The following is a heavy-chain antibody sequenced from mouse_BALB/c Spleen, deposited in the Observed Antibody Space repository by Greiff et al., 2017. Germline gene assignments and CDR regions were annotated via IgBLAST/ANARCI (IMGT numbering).Heavy chain of an antibody. CDR1: GFTFTDYY. CDR3: ARDILPFAD. Sequence: EVQLVESGGGLVQPGGSLRLSCATSGFTFTDYYMSWVRQPPGKALEWLGFIRNKANGYTTEYSASVKGRFTISGDNSQSILYLQMNTLRAEDSATYYCARDILPFADGGQGTLVTVSA. V-gene: IGHV7-3*02. D-gene: IGHD5-5*01. CDR2: IRNKANGYTT. J-gene: IGHJ3*01.